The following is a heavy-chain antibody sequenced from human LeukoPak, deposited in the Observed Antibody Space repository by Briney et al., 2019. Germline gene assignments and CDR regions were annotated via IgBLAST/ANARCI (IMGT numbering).Heavy chain of an antibody. CDR3: AKDWPVSGDHYSPSDY. J-gene: IGHJ4*02. V-gene: IGHV3-23*01. D-gene: IGHD4-11*01. Sequence: GGSLRLSCAASGFTFSSHSMSWVRQAQGKGLEWVAAINRSGGNTYYGDSVKGRFTISRDSSKNTLHLQMDSLRAEDTAVYYCAKDWPVSGDHYSPSDYWGQGSLVTVSS. CDR2: INRSGGNT. CDR1: GFTFSSHS.